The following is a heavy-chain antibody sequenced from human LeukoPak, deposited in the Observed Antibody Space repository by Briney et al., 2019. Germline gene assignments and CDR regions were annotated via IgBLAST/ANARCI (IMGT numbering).Heavy chain of an antibody. V-gene: IGHV1-18*01. CDR1: GGTFSSYG. CDR2: ISAYNGNT. D-gene: IGHD2-15*01. J-gene: IGHJ4*02. Sequence: ASVKVSCKASGGTFSSYGISWVRQAPGQGLEWMGWISAYNGNTNYAQKLQGRVTMTTDTSTSTAYMELRSLRSDDTAVYYCARVRILVVVAATDFDYWGQGTLVTVSS. CDR3: ARVRILVVVAATDFDY.